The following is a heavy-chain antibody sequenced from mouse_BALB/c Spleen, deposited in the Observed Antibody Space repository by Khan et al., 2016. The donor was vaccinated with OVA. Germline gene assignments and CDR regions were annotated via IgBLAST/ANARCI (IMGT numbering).Heavy chain of an antibody. CDR3: TRVTYYYDSEGFAY. V-gene: IGHV5-6*01. CDR2: VSTGGTYT. J-gene: IGHJ3*01. D-gene: IGHD1-1*01. Sequence: EVVLVESGGDLVKPGGSLKLSCAASGFTFSTYGMSWVRQTPDRRLEWVATVSTGGTYTYYLDSVKGRFTISRDNAKNTLYLHMNSLKAEDTAMFYCTRVTYYYDSEGFAYWGQGTLVTVSA. CDR1: GFTFSTYG.